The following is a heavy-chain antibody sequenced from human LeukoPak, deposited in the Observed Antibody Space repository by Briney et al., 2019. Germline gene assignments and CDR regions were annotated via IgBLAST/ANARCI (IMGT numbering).Heavy chain of an antibody. CDR2: LNSDGNST. J-gene: IGHJ5*02. V-gene: IGHV3-74*01. CDR1: GFTFSSYW. Sequence: PGGSLRLSCAASGFTFSSYWMHWVRQAPGKGLVWVSRLNSDGNSTSYADSVKGRFTISGDNAENTLYLQMNSLRAEDTAVYYCARSGWSLANWFDPWGQGTLVTVSS. CDR3: ARSGWSLANWFDP. D-gene: IGHD6-19*01.